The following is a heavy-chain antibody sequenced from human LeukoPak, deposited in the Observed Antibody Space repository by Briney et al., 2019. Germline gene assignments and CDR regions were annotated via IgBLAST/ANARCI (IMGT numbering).Heavy chain of an antibody. CDR2: IHTSGST. V-gene: IGHV4-61*02. CDR1: GGSISSGGYY. D-gene: IGHD3-22*01. CDR3: AGLNPRRAFDI. J-gene: IGHJ3*02. Sequence: SETLSLTCTVSGGSISSGGYYWTWIRQPAGKGLEWIGRIHTSGSTNYNPSLKSRVTISVDTSKNQFSLKLSSVTAADTAVYYCAGLNPRRAFDIWGQGTMVTVSS.